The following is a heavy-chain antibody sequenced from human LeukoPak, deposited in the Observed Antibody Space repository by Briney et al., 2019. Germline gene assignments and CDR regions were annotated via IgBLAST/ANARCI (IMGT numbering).Heavy chain of an antibody. CDR3: AKDRGIAAAGRSRMLYYFDY. J-gene: IGHJ4*02. CDR2: ISYDGSNK. CDR1: GFTFSSYG. V-gene: IGHV3-30*18. D-gene: IGHD6-13*01. Sequence: PGRSLRLSCAASGFTFSSYGMHWVRQARGKGLEWVAVISYDGSNKYYADSVKGRFTISRDNSKNTLYLQMNSLRAEDTAVYYCAKDRGIAAAGRSRMLYYFDYWGQGTLVTVSS.